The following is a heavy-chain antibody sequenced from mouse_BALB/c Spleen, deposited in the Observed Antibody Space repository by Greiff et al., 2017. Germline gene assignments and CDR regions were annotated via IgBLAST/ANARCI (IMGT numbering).Heavy chain of an antibody. V-gene: IGHV5-12-2*01. Sequence: EVQRVESGGGLVQPGGSLKLSCAASGFTFSSYTMSWVRQTPEKRLEWVAYISNGGGSTYYPDTVKGRFTISRDNAKNTLYLQMSSLKSEDTAMYYCARQERGNYFDYWGQGTTLTVSS. J-gene: IGHJ2*01. CDR2: ISNGGGST. D-gene: IGHD2-14*01. CDR3: ARQERGNYFDY. CDR1: GFTFSSYT.